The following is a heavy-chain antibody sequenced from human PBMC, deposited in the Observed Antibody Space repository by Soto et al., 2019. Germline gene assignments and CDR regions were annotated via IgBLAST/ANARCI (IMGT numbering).Heavy chain of an antibody. J-gene: IGHJ4*02. CDR3: ARDLYDSSGSLDY. V-gene: IGHV3-21*01. CDR2: ISSSSSYI. Sequence: PGGSLRLSCAASGFTFSSYAMHWVRQAPGKGLEWVSSISSSSSYIYYADSVKGRFTISRDNAKNSLYLQMNSLRAEDTAVYYCARDLYDSSGSLDYWGQGTLVTVSS. D-gene: IGHD3-22*01. CDR1: GFTFSSYA.